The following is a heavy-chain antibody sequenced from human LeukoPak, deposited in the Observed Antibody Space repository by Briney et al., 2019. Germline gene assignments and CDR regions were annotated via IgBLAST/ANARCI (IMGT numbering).Heavy chain of an antibody. V-gene: IGHV3-21*05. CDR2: ISSNSDYI. CDR3: ARDMPRVPAAFHYYYYYGMDV. Sequence: GGSLRLSCAASGFTFSIYGMNWVRQAPGKGLEWISYISSNSDYIYQAGSVKGRFFISRDNAQDSLYLHMNSLRAEDTAVYYCARDMPRVPAAFHYYYYYGMDVWGQGTTVTVSS. J-gene: IGHJ6*02. D-gene: IGHD2-2*01. CDR1: GFTFSIYG.